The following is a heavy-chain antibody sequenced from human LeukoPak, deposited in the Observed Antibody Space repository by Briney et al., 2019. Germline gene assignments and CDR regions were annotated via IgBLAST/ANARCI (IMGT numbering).Heavy chain of an antibody. J-gene: IGHJ4*02. Sequence: ASVKVSCKASGYTFTDYYMHWVRQAPGQGLEWMGWINPNSGGTNYAQKFQGRVTMTRDTSISTAYMELSRLRSDDTAVYYCAREICTNGVCYTDYWGQGTLVTVSS. CDR2: INPNSGGT. V-gene: IGHV1-2*02. CDR3: AREICTNGVCYTDY. D-gene: IGHD2-8*01. CDR1: GYTFTDYY.